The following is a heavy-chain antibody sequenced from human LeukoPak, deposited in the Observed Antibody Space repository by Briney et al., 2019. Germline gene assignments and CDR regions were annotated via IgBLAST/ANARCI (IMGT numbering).Heavy chain of an antibody. D-gene: IGHD3-3*01. CDR3: TSEPYYDFWTGRGSH. Sequence: GGSLRLSXAASGFTFSGSAMHWVRQASGKGLEWVGRIRSKANSYATAYAASVKGRFTISRDDSKNTAYLQMNSLKTEDTAVYYCTSEPYYDFWTGRGSHWGQGTLVTVSS. CDR2: IRSKANSYAT. V-gene: IGHV3-73*01. J-gene: IGHJ4*02. CDR1: GFTFSGSA.